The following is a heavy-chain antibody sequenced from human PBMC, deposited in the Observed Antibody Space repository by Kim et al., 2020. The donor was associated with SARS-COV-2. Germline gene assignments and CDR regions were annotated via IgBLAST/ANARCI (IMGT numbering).Heavy chain of an antibody. J-gene: IGHJ4*02. Sequence: TNYAQKFQERVTSTRDMSTSTAYMELSSLRSEDTAVYYCAADLRGYKLNYWGQGTLVTVSS. CDR3: AADLRGYKLNY. D-gene: IGHD1-20*01. V-gene: IGHV1-58*01. CDR2: T.